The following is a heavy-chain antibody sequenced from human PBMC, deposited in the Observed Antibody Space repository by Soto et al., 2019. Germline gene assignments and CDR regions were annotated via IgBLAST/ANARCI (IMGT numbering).Heavy chain of an antibody. CDR3: AGGGAGSGPFTWELPDH. CDR2: ITPFSGDV. D-gene: IGHD1-26*01. V-gene: IGHV1-45*02. Sequence: QMQLVQSGAEVEKTGSSVTVSCKALGNTFTYLYIHWVRQAPGQALEWLGWITPFSGDVHYEKKFQERVTSTRYRSINTAYMPMSSLRSEDTAMYFCAGGGAGSGPFTWELPDHCGQGTLGTVSS. CDR1: GNTFTYLY. J-gene: IGHJ4*02.